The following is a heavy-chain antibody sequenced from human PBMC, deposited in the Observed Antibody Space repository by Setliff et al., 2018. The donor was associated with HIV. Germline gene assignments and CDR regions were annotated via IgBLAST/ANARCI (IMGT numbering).Heavy chain of an antibody. CDR3: ARNGCSGHSYFCEHDY. D-gene: IGHD2-21*02. CDR1: GYTFTNYA. V-gene: IGHV1-3*01. J-gene: IGHJ4*02. Sequence: ASVKVSCKASGYTFTNYAIHWVRQAPGQRLEWMGWINAGNVDTQYSQNFQGRATITRDTSANIAYMEVTRLRSEDTAIYYCARNGCSGHSYFCEHDYWGQGTLVTVSS. CDR2: INAGNVDT.